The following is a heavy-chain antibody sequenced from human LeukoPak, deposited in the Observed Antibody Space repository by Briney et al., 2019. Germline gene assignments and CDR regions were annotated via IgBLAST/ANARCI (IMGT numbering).Heavy chain of an antibody. CDR1: GFTFSSYS. V-gene: IGHV3-21*01. Sequence: GGSLRLSCAASGFTFSSYSMNWVRQAPGKGLEWVSSISSSSSYIYYADSVKGRFTISRDNSKNTLYLQMNSLRAEDTAVYYCARDLGYSGYDRGDYWGQGTLVTVSS. CDR2: ISSSSSYI. J-gene: IGHJ4*02. CDR3: ARDLGYSGYDRGDY. D-gene: IGHD5-12*01.